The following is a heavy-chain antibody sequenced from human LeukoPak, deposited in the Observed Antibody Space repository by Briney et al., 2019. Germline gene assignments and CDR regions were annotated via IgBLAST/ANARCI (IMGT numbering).Heavy chain of an antibody. V-gene: IGHV4-38-2*02. Sequence: SETLSLTCSVSGYSISSGYYWGWIRQPPGKGLEWIGNIYYSGSTNYNPSLKSRVTISVDTSKNQFSLKLSSVTAADTAVYYCARSAPRYYDYVWGSYPPGWFDPWGQGTLVTVSS. CDR2: IYYSGST. CDR1: GYSISSGYY. J-gene: IGHJ5*02. CDR3: ARSAPRYYDYVWGSYPPGWFDP. D-gene: IGHD3-16*02.